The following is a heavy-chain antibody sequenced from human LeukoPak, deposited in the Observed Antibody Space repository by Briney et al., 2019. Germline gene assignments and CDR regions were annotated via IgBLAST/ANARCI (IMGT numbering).Heavy chain of an antibody. J-gene: IGHJ6*02. D-gene: IGHD2-21*02. Sequence: PSETLSLTCTVSGGSISSSSYYWGWIRQPPGKGLEWIGSIYYSGSTYYNPSLKSRVTISVGTSKNQFSLKLSSVTAADTAVYYCAREEVVTAINSKYYYYYGMDVWGQGTTVTVSS. CDR2: IYYSGST. CDR1: GGSISSSSYY. V-gene: IGHV4-39*07. CDR3: AREEVVTAINSKYYYYYGMDV.